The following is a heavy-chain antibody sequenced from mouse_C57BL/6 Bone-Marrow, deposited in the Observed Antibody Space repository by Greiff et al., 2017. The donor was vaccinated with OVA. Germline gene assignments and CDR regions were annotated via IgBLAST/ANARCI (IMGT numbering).Heavy chain of an antibody. Sequence: VQLQQSGPELVKPGASVKISCKASGYAFSSSWMNWVKQRPGKGLEWIGRIYPGDGDTNYNGKLKGKATLTADKSSSTAYMHLSSLTSEDSAVYFCASGLVYYFDYWGQGTTLTVSS. J-gene: IGHJ2*01. V-gene: IGHV1-82*01. CDR1: GYAFSSSW. CDR2: IYPGDGDT. D-gene: IGHD2-2*01. CDR3: ASGLVYYFDY.